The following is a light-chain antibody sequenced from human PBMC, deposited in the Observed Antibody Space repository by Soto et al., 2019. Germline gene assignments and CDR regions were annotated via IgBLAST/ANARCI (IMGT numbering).Light chain of an antibody. CDR3: QQHNSYRYT. CDR2: DAS. J-gene: IGKJ2*01. Sequence: DIQMTQSPSTLSASVGDRVTITCRASQSISSWLAWYQQKPGKAPKLLIYDASSLESGVPSRFSGSRSGTEFTLTISRLQPDDFATYSCQQHNSYRYTFGQGTKLEIK. V-gene: IGKV1-5*01. CDR1: QSISSW.